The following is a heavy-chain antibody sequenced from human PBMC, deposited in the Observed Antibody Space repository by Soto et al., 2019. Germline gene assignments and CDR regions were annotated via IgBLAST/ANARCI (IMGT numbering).Heavy chain of an antibody. Sequence: SVKVSCKASGGTLNNYAINWVRQAPGQGLEWMGGILPVSAPPDYAQKFQGRVSITADHSTSTVYMELSRLESDDTAVYFCATDSNYDVSNSFWGQGTLVTVSS. J-gene: IGHJ4*02. CDR2: ILPVSAPP. V-gene: IGHV1-69*13. CDR3: ATDSNYDVSNSF. D-gene: IGHD3-3*01. CDR1: GGTLNNYA.